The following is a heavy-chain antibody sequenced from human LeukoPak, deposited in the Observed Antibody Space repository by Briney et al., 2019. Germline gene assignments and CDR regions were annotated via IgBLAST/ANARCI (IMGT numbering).Heavy chain of an antibody. Sequence: SETLSLTCTVSGGSISSSSYYWSWIRQPPGKGLEWIGYIYYSGSTNYNPSLKSRVTISVDTSKNQFSLKLSSVTAADTAVYYCARQGIVSSGLDAFDIWGQGTMVTVSS. J-gene: IGHJ3*02. CDR1: GGSISSSSYY. V-gene: IGHV4-61*05. D-gene: IGHD3-22*01. CDR2: IYYSGST. CDR3: ARQGIVSSGLDAFDI.